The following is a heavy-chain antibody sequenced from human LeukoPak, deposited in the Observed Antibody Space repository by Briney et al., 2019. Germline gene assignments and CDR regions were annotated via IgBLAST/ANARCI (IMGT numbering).Heavy chain of an antibody. Sequence: VGSLRLSCAASGFTFSSYEMNWVRQAPGKGLEWVSYISSSGSTIYYADSVKGRFTISRDNAKNSLYLQMNSLRAEDTAVYYCARAPRSYYMDVWGKGTTVTVSS. CDR2: ISSSGSTI. CDR1: GFTFSSYE. CDR3: ARAPRSYYMDV. J-gene: IGHJ6*03. V-gene: IGHV3-48*03.